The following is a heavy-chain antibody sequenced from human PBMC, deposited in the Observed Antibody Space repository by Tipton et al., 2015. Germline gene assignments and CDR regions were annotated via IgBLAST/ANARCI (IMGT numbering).Heavy chain of an antibody. CDR3: ARKRMGYFDY. CDR1: GFTFSIYG. Sequence: SLRLSCAASGFTFSIYGMHWVRQAPGKGLEWVAVIWYDGSNKYYADSVKGRFTISRDTSKNTLYLQMNSLRAEDTAVYYCARKRMGYFDYWGQGTLVTVSS. J-gene: IGHJ4*02. D-gene: IGHD2-8*01. V-gene: IGHV3-33*01. CDR2: IWYDGSNK.